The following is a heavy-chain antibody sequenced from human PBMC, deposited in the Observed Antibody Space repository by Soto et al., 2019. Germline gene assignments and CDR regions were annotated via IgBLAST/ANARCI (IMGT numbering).Heavy chain of an antibody. J-gene: IGHJ3*01. V-gene: IGHV3-23*01. CDR3: ADVLGRECGASLTDGLDV. D-gene: IGHD3-16*01. Sequence: GGSLRLSCEASGFTFENHFFTWVRQAPWKGLEWVWSISGSGNSKYYAESVKGRFPTSRDNSGQTLHLQMTSLTVDDTAIYLCADVLGRECGASLTDGLDVWGQGAMVTVSS. CDR2: ISGSGNSK. CDR1: GFTFENHF.